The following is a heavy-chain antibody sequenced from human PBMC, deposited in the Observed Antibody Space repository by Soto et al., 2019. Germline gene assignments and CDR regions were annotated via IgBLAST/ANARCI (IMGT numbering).Heavy chain of an antibody. J-gene: IGHJ6*02. CDR1: GYTFTSYA. CDR2: INAGNGNT. D-gene: IGHD2-2*01. V-gene: IGHV1-3*01. CDR3: ARDGDDIVVVPAATSKWYYYYGMDV. Sequence: ASVKVSWKASGYTFTSYAMHWVRQAPGQRLEWMGWINAGNGNTKYSQKFQGRVTIPRDTSASTAYMELSSLRSEDTAVSYCARDGDDIVVVPAATSKWYYYYGMDVWGQGTTATVSS.